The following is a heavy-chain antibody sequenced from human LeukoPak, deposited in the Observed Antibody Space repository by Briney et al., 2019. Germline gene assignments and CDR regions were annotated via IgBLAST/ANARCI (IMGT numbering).Heavy chain of an antibody. CDR1: GFTFSNAW. J-gene: IGHJ4*02. V-gene: IGHV3-15*07. Sequence: GGSLRLSCAASGFTFSNAWMNWVRQAPGKGLEWVGRIKSKTDGGTTDYAAPVKGRFTISRDDSKNTLYLQMNSLKTEDTAVYYCTTLAYDYGDCFDYWGQGTLVTVSS. CDR3: TTLAYDYGDCFDY. D-gene: IGHD4-17*01. CDR2: IKSKTDGGTT.